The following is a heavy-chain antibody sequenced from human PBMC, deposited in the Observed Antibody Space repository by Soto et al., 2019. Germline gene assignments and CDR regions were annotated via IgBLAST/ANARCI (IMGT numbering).Heavy chain of an antibody. D-gene: IGHD4-17*01. CDR3: ARGPMTTVTTNFDY. V-gene: IGHV4-34*01. J-gene: IGHJ4*02. Sequence: QVQLQQWGAGLLKPSETLSLTCAVYGGSFSGYYWSWIRQPPGKGLEWIGEIKHSGSTNYNPSLKSRVTISVDTSKNQFSLKLSSVTAADTAVYYCARGPMTTVTTNFDYWGQGTLVTVSS. CDR2: IKHSGST. CDR1: GGSFSGYY.